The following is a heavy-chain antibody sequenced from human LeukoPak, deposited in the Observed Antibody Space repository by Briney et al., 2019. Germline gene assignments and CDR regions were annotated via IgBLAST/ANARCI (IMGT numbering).Heavy chain of an antibody. CDR1: GFTFSSYG. D-gene: IGHD6-19*01. Sequence: PGGSLRLSCAASGFTFSSYGMSWVRQAPGKGLEWVSAISGSGGSTYYADSVKGRFTISRDNSKNTLYLQMNSLRAEDTAVYYCAKIAVAGTRPEDGWFDPWGQGTLVTVSS. CDR3: AKIAVAGTRPEDGWFDP. J-gene: IGHJ5*02. V-gene: IGHV3-23*01. CDR2: ISGSGGST.